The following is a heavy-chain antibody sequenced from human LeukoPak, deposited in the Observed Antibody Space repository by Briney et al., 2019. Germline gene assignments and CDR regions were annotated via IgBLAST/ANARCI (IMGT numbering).Heavy chain of an antibody. J-gene: IGHJ3*02. CDR3: ARAQPLAFDI. Sequence: SDTLSLTCTVSGGSLSSYYWSWIRQPAGQGLEWIGRIYTSGSTNYNPSLTSRVTMSVVTSKNQFSLKLSSVTAADTAVYYCARAQPLAFDIWGQGTMVTVSS. V-gene: IGHV4-4*07. CDR2: IYTSGST. CDR1: GGSLSSYY.